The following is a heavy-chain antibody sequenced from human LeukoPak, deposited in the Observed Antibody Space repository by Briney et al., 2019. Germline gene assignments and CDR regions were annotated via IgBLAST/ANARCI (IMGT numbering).Heavy chain of an antibody. D-gene: IGHD1-14*01. CDR3: ARSTDARITLYGLDV. CDR1: GFTVSSNY. V-gene: IGHV3-66*01. CDR2: IYSDGRT. J-gene: IGHJ6*02. Sequence: GGSLRLSCAASGFTVSSNYMTWVRQAPGKGLEWVSVIYSDGRTYYAESVKGRFTISRDNSKDTLYLQMNIVRAEDTAVYYCARSTDARITLYGLDVWGQGTTVTVSS.